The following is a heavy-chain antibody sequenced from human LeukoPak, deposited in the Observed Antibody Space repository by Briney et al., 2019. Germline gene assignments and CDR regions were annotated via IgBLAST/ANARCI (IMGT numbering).Heavy chain of an antibody. D-gene: IGHD4-11*01. CDR3: ARTGDYSRSTGGWFDP. J-gene: IGHJ5*02. CDR2: IFYSGNT. V-gene: IGHV4-59*11. CDR1: GDSINSHY. Sequence: PSETLSLTCTVFGDSINSHYWSWVRQAPGKGLEWIGYIFYSGNTNYSPSLKSRVTISIDTSKKQFFLRLTSVTTADTAVYFCARTGDYSRSTGGWFDPWGQGTLVTVSS.